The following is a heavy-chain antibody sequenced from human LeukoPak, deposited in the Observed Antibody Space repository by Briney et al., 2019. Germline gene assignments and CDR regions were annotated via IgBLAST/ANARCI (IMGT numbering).Heavy chain of an antibody. Sequence: PSETLSLTCTVSGYSISSGYYWGWIRQPPGKGLEWIGSGHHSGSTYYKPSLKSRVTISLDTSKNQFSLKLRSVTAADTAVYYCSSGSPAAGYWGQGTLVTVSS. CDR2: GHHSGST. CDR3: SSGSPAAGY. V-gene: IGHV4-38-2*02. J-gene: IGHJ4*02. D-gene: IGHD6-25*01. CDR1: GYSISSGYY.